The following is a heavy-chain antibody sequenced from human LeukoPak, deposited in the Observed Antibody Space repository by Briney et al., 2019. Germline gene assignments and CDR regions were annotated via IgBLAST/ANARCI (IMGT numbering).Heavy chain of an antibody. CDR3: AREPYYYGSGSYYMGY. CDR2: INAGNGNT. J-gene: IGHJ4*02. D-gene: IGHD3-10*01. Sequence: ASVKVSCKASGYTFTSYAMHWVRQAPGQRLEWMGWINAGNGNTKYSQKFQGRVTITRDTSASTAYMELSSLRSEDTAVYYCAREPYYYGSGSYYMGYWGQGTLVTVSS. V-gene: IGHV1-3*01. CDR1: GYTFTSYA.